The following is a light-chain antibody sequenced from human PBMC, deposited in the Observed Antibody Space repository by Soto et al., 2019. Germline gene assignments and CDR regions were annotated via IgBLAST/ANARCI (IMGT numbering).Light chain of an antibody. Sequence: IQMTQSPSSLSASVGDRVTITCRASQGIRNDLGWYQQEPGKAPKLLIYAASSLQSGVPPRFSGSGSGTEFTLTIRSLQPDDIATYYCQQYSSYSAWTFGEGTKVDIK. J-gene: IGKJ1*01. CDR2: AAS. CDR1: QGIRND. V-gene: IGKV1-17*01. CDR3: QQYSSYSAWT.